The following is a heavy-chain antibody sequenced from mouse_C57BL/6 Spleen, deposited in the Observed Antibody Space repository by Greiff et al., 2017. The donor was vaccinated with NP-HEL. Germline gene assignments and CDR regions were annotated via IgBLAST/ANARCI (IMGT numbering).Heavy chain of an antibody. CDR2: ISSGSSTI. J-gene: IGHJ4*01. Sequence: DVKLVESGGGLVKPGGSLKLSCAASGFTFSDYGMHWVRQAPEKGLEWVAYISSGSSTIYYADTVKGRFTISRDNAKNTLFLQMTSLRSEDTAMYYCANYYGSSYGYAMDYWGQGTSVTVSS. CDR3: ANYYGSSYGYAMDY. D-gene: IGHD1-1*01. V-gene: IGHV5-17*01. CDR1: GFTFSDYG.